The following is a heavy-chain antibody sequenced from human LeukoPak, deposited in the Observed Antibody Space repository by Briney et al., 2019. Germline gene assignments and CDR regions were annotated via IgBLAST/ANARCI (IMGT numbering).Heavy chain of an antibody. CDR3: ARVEYYYDSSGIYYYYYMDV. D-gene: IGHD3-22*01. CDR1: GFTFSSYE. Sequence: GGSLRLSCAASGFTFSSYEMNWVRQAPGKGLEWISYISSGSTIYYADSVKGRFTISRDNAKNSLYLQMNSLRAKDTAVYYCARVEYYYDSSGIYYYYYMDVWGKGTTVTVSS. J-gene: IGHJ6*03. V-gene: IGHV3-48*03. CDR2: ISSGSTI.